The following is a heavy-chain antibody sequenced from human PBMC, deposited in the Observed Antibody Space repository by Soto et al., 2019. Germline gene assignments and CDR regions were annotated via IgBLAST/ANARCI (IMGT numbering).Heavy chain of an antibody. CDR3: ARDAQYQLLHYYYYGMDV. V-gene: IGHV4-4*07. J-gene: IGHJ6*02. Sequence: SETLSLTCTVSGGSISSYYWSWIRQPAGKGLEWIGRIYTSGSTNYNPSLKSRVTMSVDTSKNQFSLKLSSVTAADTAVYYCARDAQYQLLHYYYYGMDVWGQGTTVTVSS. CDR2: IYTSGST. CDR1: GGSISSYY. D-gene: IGHD2-2*01.